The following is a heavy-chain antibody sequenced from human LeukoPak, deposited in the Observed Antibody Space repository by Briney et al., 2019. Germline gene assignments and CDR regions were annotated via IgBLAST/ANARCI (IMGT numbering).Heavy chain of an antibody. CDR2: IYYSGST. Sequence: SETLSLTCAVYGGSFSGYYWSWIRQPPGKGLEWIGYIYYSGSTNYNPSLKSRVTISVDTSKNQFSLKLSSVTAADTAVYYCARDLLYGDYVGVGWFDPWGQGTLVTVSS. J-gene: IGHJ5*02. CDR3: ARDLLYGDYVGVGWFDP. CDR1: GGSFSGYY. V-gene: IGHV4-59*01. D-gene: IGHD4-17*01.